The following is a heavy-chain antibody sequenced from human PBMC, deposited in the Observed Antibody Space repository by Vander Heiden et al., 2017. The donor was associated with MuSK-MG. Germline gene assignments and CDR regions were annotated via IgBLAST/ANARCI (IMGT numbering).Heavy chain of an antibody. CDR3: ARRGGYGDYDRSYYYGMDV. D-gene: IGHD4-17*01. V-gene: IGHV5-51*01. Sequence: EVQLVQSGAEVKKPGESLKISCKGSGYSCTSYWIGWVRQMPGKGLEWMGIIYPGDSYTRYSPSFQGQVTISADKSISTAYLQWSSLKASDTAMYYCARRGGYGDYDRSYYYGMDVWGQGTTVTVSS. CDR1: GYSCTSYW. CDR2: IYPGDSYT. J-gene: IGHJ6*02.